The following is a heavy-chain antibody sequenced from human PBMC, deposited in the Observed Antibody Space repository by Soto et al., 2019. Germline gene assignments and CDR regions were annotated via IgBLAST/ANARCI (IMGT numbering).Heavy chain of an antibody. CDR2: ISHSGEST. D-gene: IGHD6-19*01. CDR1: GFTFSGYT. CDR3: SKDGWEN. V-gene: IGHV3-23*01. Sequence: EVQLLESGGGLAQPGGSLRLSCAASGFTFSGYTMARVRQAPGKGLEWVSTISHSGESTYYAESVKGRFTISRDNSKNTLYLQMNSLRGEDTAVYFCSKDGWENWGQGTLVTVAS. J-gene: IGHJ4*02.